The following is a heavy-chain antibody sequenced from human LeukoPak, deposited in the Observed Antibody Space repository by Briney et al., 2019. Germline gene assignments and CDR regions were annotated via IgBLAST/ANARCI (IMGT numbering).Heavy chain of an antibody. V-gene: IGHV3-48*03. J-gene: IGHJ4*02. Sequence: PGGSLRLSCAASGFIFSSYEMNWVRQAPGKGLDWVSYISSSGSNIYYADSVKGRFTISRYNSKNTLYLQMNSLRAEDTAVYYCAKDGDGYNPGNYWGQGTLVTVSS. CDR1: GFIFSSYE. CDR3: AKDGDGYNPGNY. D-gene: IGHD5-24*01. CDR2: ISSSGSNI.